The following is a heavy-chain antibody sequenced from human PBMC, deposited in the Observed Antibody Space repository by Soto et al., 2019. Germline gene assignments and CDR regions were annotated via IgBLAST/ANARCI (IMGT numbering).Heavy chain of an antibody. D-gene: IGHD3-10*01. CDR3: ARVRFGELV. CDR1: GFTFSSYA. Sequence: EVQLLESGGGLVQPGGSLRLSCTASGFTFSSYAMSWVRQAPGKGLEWVSIIGVGGGDRYYPESVKGRFTISRDNSRDSQNLEMNSLRDEDTAVYYCARVRFGELVWGQVTLVTVSS. CDR2: IGVGGGDR. J-gene: IGHJ4*02. V-gene: IGHV3-23*01.